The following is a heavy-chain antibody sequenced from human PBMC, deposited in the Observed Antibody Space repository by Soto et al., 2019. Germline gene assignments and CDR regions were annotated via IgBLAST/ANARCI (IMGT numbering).Heavy chain of an antibody. Sequence: VGSLRLSCAASGFTFSSYSMNWVRQAPGKGLEWVSSISSSSSYIYYADSVKGRFTISRDNAKNSLYLQMNSLRAEDTAVYYCARVRLDCSGGSCYFAYYDYWGKGILVTVSS. CDR2: ISSSSSYI. V-gene: IGHV3-21*01. D-gene: IGHD2-15*01. CDR1: GFTFSSYS. J-gene: IGHJ4*02. CDR3: ARVRLDCSGGSCYFAYYDY.